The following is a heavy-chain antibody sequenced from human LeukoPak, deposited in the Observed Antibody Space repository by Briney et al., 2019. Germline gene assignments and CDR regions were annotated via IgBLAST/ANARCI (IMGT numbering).Heavy chain of an antibody. V-gene: IGHV3-30-3*01. CDR1: GFTFSSYA. J-gene: IGHJ4*02. Sequence: GGSLRLSCAASGFTFSSYAMHWVRQAPGKGLEWVAVISYDGSNKYYADSVKGRFTISRDNSKNTLYLQMSSLRAEDTAVYYCARGPTVTTMADYWGQGTLVTVSS. CDR2: ISYDGSNK. CDR3: ARGPTVTTMADY. D-gene: IGHD4-17*01.